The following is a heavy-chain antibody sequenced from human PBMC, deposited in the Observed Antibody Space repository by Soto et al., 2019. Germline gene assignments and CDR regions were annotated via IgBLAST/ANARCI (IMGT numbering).Heavy chain of an antibody. Sequence: QVQLVQSGAEVKKPGASVKVSCKASGYTFTSYGISWVRQAPGQGLEWMGWISAYNGNTNYAQKLQGRVTMTTDTSTTTAYMERRSLRSDDTAAYYCASLPGGGYCSTTSCLRYGMDVWGQGTTVTVSS. CDR3: ASLPGGGYCSTTSCLRYGMDV. D-gene: IGHD2-2*01. CDR2: ISAYNGNT. CDR1: GYTFTSYG. J-gene: IGHJ6*02. V-gene: IGHV1-18*01.